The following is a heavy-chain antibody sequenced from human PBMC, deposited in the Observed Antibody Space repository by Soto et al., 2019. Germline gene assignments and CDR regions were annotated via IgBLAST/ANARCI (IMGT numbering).Heavy chain of an antibody. CDR3: SWSASINYYFDH. J-gene: IGHJ4*02. CDR1: GFTFSSYS. D-gene: IGHD3-3*01. Sequence: GGSLRLSCAASGFTFSSYSLNWVRQAPGKGLEWVSSISSSSSYIYYADSVEGRFTISRDNAKNSLYLQMNSLRAEDTAVYYCSWSASINYYFDHWGQGTPVTVSS. V-gene: IGHV3-21*01. CDR2: ISSSSSYI.